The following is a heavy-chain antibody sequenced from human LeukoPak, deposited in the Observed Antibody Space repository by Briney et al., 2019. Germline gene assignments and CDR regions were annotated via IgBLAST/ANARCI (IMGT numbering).Heavy chain of an antibody. Sequence: GGSLRLSCAASGFTLSSYAMSWVRQGPGKGLEWVSAISVSGNTYHADSVKGRFTISRDSSKNTLYLQMNSLRAGDAAVYYCAKGGSGWSRRLDYWGQGTLVTVSS. V-gene: IGHV3-23*01. CDR3: AKGGSGWSRRLDY. D-gene: IGHD6-19*01. CDR2: ISVSGNT. J-gene: IGHJ4*02. CDR1: GFTLSSYA.